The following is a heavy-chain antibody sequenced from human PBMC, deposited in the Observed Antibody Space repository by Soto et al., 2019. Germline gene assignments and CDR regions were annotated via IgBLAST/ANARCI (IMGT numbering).Heavy chain of an antibody. CDR3: ARDTGTYPYYLDY. J-gene: IGHJ4*02. V-gene: IGHV4-30-4*01. CDR1: GGSISSGENF. CDR2: IHHSGST. D-gene: IGHD1-26*01. Sequence: SETLSLTCTVSGGSISSGENFWNWIRQSPGKGLEWIGYIHHSGSTYYNPSLKSRLTISVDTSKNQISLKLNSVTAADTAVYYCARDTGTYPYYLDYWGQGTLVTVSS.